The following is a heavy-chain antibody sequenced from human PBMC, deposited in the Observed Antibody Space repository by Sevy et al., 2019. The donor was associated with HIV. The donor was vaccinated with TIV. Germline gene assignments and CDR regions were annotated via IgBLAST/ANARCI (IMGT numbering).Heavy chain of an antibody. CDR3: ASKYIVVVTAALPTLDY. J-gene: IGHJ4*02. CDR1: GFTFSSYA. Sequence: GGSLRLSCAASGFTFSSYAMHWVRQAPGKGLEWVAFISYDRSNKYYADSVKGRFTISRDNSKNTLYMQMNSLRAKDMDVYYSASKYIVVVTAALPTLDYWGQGTLVTVSS. V-gene: IGHV3-30-3*01. CDR2: ISYDRSNK. D-gene: IGHD2-2*01.